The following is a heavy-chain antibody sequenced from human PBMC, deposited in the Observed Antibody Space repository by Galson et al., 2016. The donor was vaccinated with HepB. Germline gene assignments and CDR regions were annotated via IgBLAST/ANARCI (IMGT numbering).Heavy chain of an antibody. CDR1: GFTFRNYG. CDR3: VHGGTAPAV. D-gene: IGHD1-1*01. J-gene: IGHJ6*04. CDR2: ISRSGDST. V-gene: IGHV3-23*01. Sequence: SLRLSCAASGFTFRNYGMTWVRQAPGKGLEVVSSISRSGDSTNYADSVKGRFTISRENSKNTLSLQMHSLTADDTAIYYCVHGGTAPAVWGKGTTVTVSS.